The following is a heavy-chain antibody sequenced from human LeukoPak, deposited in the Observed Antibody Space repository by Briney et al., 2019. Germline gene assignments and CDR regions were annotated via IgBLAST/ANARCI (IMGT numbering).Heavy chain of an antibody. Sequence: GGSLRLSCAASGLTFSNTWMSWVRQAPGKGLEWVANIGPDGNNKYSVDSVKGRFTISRDNAKNSLYLQMNSLRAEDTAVNYCAGELSSGIGYWGQGTLVTVSS. CDR1: GLTFSNTW. D-gene: IGHD3-22*01. CDR3: AGELSSGIGY. J-gene: IGHJ4*02. V-gene: IGHV3-7*05. CDR2: IGPDGNNK.